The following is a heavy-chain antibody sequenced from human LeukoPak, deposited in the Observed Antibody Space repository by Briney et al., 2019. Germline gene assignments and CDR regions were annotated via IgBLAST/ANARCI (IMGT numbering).Heavy chain of an antibody. J-gene: IGHJ4*02. D-gene: IGHD4-17*01. CDR3: ARDILDDYGDYGGGN. Sequence: PSETLSLTCTVSGYSISSGYYWGWIRQPPGKGLEWIGSIYHSGSTYYNPSLKSRVTISVDTSKNQFSLKLSSVTAADTAVYYCARDILDDYGDYGGGNWGQGTLVTVSS. CDR2: IYHSGST. CDR1: GYSISSGYY. V-gene: IGHV4-38-2*02.